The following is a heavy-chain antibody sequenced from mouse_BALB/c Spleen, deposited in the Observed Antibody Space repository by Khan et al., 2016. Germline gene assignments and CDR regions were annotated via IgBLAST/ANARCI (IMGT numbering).Heavy chain of an antibody. Sequence: VQLKESGAELVKPGHSVKLSCTVSGFNLKATYLYWGKQRHEQGLAWDGRTDPANGNGKYDPTFQGKATITADTSSNEASLQLISLTSEDTAVDDSATYYYGSKWSFAVWGAGTTVTVSS. CDR1: GFNLKATY. CDR2: TDPANGNG. V-gene: IGHV14-3*02. CDR3: ATYYYGSKWSFAV. J-gene: IGHJ1*01. D-gene: IGHD1-1*01.